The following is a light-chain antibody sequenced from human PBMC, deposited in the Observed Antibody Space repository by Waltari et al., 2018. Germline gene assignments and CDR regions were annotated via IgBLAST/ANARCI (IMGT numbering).Light chain of an antibody. V-gene: IGLV1-44*01. Sequence: QSVLTQPPSASGTPGQRVTIHCSGSTSDIGGNTVVWYQQLPGTAPKLLIHSNDQRPSGVPDRFSGFKSGTSASLAISGLQSEDEGEYFCAAWDDSLTYVFGTGTKVTVL. J-gene: IGLJ1*01. CDR3: AAWDDSLTYV. CDR1: TSDIGGNT. CDR2: SND.